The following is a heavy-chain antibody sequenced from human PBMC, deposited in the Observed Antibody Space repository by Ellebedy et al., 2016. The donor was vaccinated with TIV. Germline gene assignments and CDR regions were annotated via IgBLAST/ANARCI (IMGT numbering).Heavy chain of an antibody. CDR2: ITYNGGST. CDR1: GFTFSDYP. J-gene: IGHJ4*02. Sequence: PGGSLRLSCSASGFTFSDYPMYRVRQAPGKGLEYVSAITYNGGSTYYTDSVKGRFTISRDNSKSTLYLQMSSLRTEDTAVYYCVKDQVCSGGSCYDDWWGQGTLVTVSS. V-gene: IGHV3-64D*09. D-gene: IGHD2-15*01. CDR3: VKDQVCSGGSCYDDW.